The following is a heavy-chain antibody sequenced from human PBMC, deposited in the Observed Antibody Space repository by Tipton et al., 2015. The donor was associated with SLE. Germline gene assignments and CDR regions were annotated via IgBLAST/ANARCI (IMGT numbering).Heavy chain of an antibody. D-gene: IGHD6-13*01. CDR3: AKDIHSSSWYQFDD. Sequence: GSLRLSCEASGFTFSSYAMNWVRQAPGKGLEWVSVIYSGDSRTYYADSVKGRFTISRDNSKNTLYLQMNSLRAEDTAVYYCAKDIHSSSWYQFDDWGQGTLVTVSS. CDR1: GFTFSSYA. CDR2: IYSGDSRT. J-gene: IGHJ4*02. V-gene: IGHV3-23*03.